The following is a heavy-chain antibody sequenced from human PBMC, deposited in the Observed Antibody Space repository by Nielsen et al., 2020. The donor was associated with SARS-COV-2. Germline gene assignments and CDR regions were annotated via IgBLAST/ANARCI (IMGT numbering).Heavy chain of an antibody. D-gene: IGHD6-19*01. Sequence: GESLKISCAASGFTFRSYWMSWVRQAPGKGLEWVANIKQDGSEKHYVDSVKGRFTISRDNAKNSLYLQMNSLRAEDTAVYYCARESVTGTDAFDIWGQGTVVTVSS. CDR1: GFTFRSYW. CDR2: IKQDGSEK. J-gene: IGHJ3*02. CDR3: ARESVTGTDAFDI. V-gene: IGHV3-7*01.